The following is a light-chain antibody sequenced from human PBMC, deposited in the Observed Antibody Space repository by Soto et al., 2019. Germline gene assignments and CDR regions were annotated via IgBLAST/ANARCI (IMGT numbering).Light chain of an antibody. Sequence: EIVLTQSPGTLSLSPGERATLSCRASQSVTTNYLAWYQQKPGQAPRLLIYGASSRATGIPDRFSGSGSRTDFTLTISKVEPEHFGVYYEQHYGTSSRTFGEGTKVEIK. CDR1: QSVTTNY. CDR2: GAS. V-gene: IGKV3-20*01. J-gene: IGKJ1*01. CDR3: QHYGTSSRT.